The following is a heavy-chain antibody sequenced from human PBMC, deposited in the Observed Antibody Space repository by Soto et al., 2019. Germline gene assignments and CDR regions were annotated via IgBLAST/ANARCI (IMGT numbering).Heavy chain of an antibody. CDR2: LSSTTTYI. CDR3: ARGERVGDPMFDY. Sequence: GGSLRLSCVASGFDFSDYSFNWVRQVPGKGLEWVSSLSSTTTYIHYADPVTGRFTIFRDNTKNSVYLQMDSLRAEDTAIYYCARGERVGDPMFDYWGQGTLVTVSS. J-gene: IGHJ4*02. D-gene: IGHD2-21*02. V-gene: IGHV3-21*01. CDR1: GFDFSDYS.